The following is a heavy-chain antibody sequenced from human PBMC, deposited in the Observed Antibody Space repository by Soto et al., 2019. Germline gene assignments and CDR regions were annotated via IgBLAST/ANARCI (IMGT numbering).Heavy chain of an antibody. Sequence: EVQLVESGGGLVQPGGSLRLSCAASGFSVSSDFMTWVRQAPGKGLDWVSSFYPAGRTFHADSVQGRFTISRDISKNTLYLQMNSLRVEDTAVYYCASRGDWGQGALVTVSS. CDR1: GFSVSSDF. CDR2: FYPAGRT. D-gene: IGHD2-21*01. J-gene: IGHJ4*02. V-gene: IGHV3-66*01. CDR3: ASRGD.